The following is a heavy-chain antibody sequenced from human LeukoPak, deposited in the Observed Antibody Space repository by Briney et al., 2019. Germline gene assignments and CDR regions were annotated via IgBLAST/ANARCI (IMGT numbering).Heavy chain of an antibody. CDR2: MFHSGDT. Sequence: SETLSLTCDVSGCSIRSGSYWGWIRQPPGKGLEWIGCMFHSGDTYHNPSLKSRVTISADTSKNQFSLKLTSVTAADTAVYYCAKVGAYGDYARHDYWGQGTLVTVSS. V-gene: IGHV4-38-2*01. D-gene: IGHD4-17*01. CDR3: AKVGAYGDYARHDY. J-gene: IGHJ4*02. CDR1: GCSIRSGSY.